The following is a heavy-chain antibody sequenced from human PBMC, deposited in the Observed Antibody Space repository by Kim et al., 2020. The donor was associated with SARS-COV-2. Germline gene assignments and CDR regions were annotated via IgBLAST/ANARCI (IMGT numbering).Heavy chain of an antibody. J-gene: IGHJ4*02. CDR3: ARDLGDNYFDY. V-gene: IGHV4-39*02. Sequence: SETLSLTCTVSGGSISSSSYYWGWIRQPPGKGLEWIGSIYYSGSTYYNPSLKSRVTISVDTSKNQFSLKLSSVTAADTAVYYCARDLGDNYFDYWGQGTLVTVSS. D-gene: IGHD3-16*01. CDR1: GGSISSSSYY. CDR2: IYYSGST.